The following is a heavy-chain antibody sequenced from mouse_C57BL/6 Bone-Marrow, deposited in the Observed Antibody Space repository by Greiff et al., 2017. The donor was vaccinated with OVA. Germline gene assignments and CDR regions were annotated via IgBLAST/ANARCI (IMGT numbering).Heavy chain of an antibody. CDR1: GYTFTSYG. J-gene: IGHJ3*01. Sequence: VQLQQSGAELARPGASVKLSCKASGYTFTSYGISWVKQRTGQGLEWIGEIYPRSGNTYYNEKFKGKATLTADKSSSTAYMELRSLTSEDSAVDFCARDYYEAWFAYWGQGTLVTVSA. CDR3: ARDYYEAWFAY. D-gene: IGHD1-1*01. CDR2: IYPRSGNT. V-gene: IGHV1-81*01.